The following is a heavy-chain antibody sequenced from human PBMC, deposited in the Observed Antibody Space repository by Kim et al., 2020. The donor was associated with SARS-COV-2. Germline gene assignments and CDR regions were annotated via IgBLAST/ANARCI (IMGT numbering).Heavy chain of an antibody. V-gene: IGHV1-46*03. CDR1: GYTFTSYY. Sequence: ASVKVSCKASGYTFTSYYIHWVRQAPGQGLESMGIINPSGGSPSYAQKFQGRLTMTRDTSTSTVYMELSSLRSEDTAVYYCARDQGSGTYYDYWGQGTLVAVSS. CDR2: INPSGGSP. D-gene: IGHD3-10*01. J-gene: IGHJ4*02. CDR3: ARDQGSGTYYDY.